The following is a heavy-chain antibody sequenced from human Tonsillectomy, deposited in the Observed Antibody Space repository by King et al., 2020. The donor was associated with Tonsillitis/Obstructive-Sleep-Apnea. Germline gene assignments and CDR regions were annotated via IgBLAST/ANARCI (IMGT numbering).Heavy chain of an antibody. CDR3: ARDYYDSSGYYHDYFQH. CDR2: SRPNNGDT. D-gene: IGHD3-22*01. J-gene: IGHJ1*01. Sequence: QLVQSGAEVKKPGASVKVSCKALGYTLTSYDITWVRQAPGQGLEWMGWSRPNNGDTNYAQKLQGRVTMTSDTSTNTAYMELRSLRSDDTAVYYCARDYYDSSGYYHDYFQHWGQGTLVTVSS. CDR1: GYTLTSYD. V-gene: IGHV1-18*01.